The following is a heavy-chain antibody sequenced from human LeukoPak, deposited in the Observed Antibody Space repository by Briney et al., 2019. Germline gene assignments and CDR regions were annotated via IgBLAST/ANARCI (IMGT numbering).Heavy chain of an antibody. D-gene: IGHD6-13*01. V-gene: IGHV1-69*13. CDR3: ARESSSWRGRAYYYYGMDV. Sequence: GASVKVSCKASGYTFTSYGISWVRQAPGQGLEWMGGIIPIFGTANYAQKFQGRVTITADESTSTAYMELSSLRSEDTVVYYCARESSSWRGRAYYYYGMDVWGQGTTVTVSS. CDR2: IIPIFGTA. J-gene: IGHJ6*02. CDR1: GYTFTSYG.